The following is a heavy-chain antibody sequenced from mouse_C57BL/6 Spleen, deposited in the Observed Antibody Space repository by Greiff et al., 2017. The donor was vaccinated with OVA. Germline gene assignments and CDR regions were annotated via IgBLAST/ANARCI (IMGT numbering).Heavy chain of an antibody. CDR3: ARMGDYHYFDY. D-gene: IGHD2-4*01. Sequence: VQLVESGAELVKPGASVKISCKASGYAFSSYWMNWVKQRPGKGLEWIGQIYPGDGDTNYNGKFKGKATLTADKSSSTAYMQLSSLTSEDSAVYFCARMGDYHYFDYWGQGTTLTVSS. V-gene: IGHV1-80*01. CDR1: GYAFSSYW. J-gene: IGHJ2*01. CDR2: IYPGDGDT.